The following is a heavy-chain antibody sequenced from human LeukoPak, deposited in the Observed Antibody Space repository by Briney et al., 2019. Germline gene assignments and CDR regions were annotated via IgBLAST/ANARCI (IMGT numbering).Heavy chain of an antibody. CDR1: GGTFSSYA. CDR3: ARQRDWNYFDY. Sequence: SVKVSCKASGGTFSSYAISWVRQAAGQGREWRGRIIPILGIANYAQKFQGRVTITADKSTSTAYMELSSLRSEDTAVYYCARQRDWNYFDYWGQGTLVTVSS. CDR2: IIPILGIA. D-gene: IGHD1-1*01. J-gene: IGHJ4*02. V-gene: IGHV1-69*04.